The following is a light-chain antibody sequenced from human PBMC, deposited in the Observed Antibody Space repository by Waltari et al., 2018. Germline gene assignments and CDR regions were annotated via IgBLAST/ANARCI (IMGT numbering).Light chain of an antibody. Sequence: SVMTQPPSASGTPGQRVTISCSGSSSNIGTNHVYWYQQLPGAAPKLLIYRNNQRPSGVPDRFSVSKSGTSASLAISGLRSEDEADYYCGGWDDSLNGWVFGGGTKLTVL. CDR2: RNN. V-gene: IGLV1-47*01. CDR3: GGWDDSLNGWV. J-gene: IGLJ3*02. CDR1: SSNIGTNH.